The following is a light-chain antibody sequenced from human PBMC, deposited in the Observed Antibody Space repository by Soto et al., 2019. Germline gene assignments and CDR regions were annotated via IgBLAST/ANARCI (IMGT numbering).Light chain of an antibody. CDR2: SNN. CDR1: SSNIGRNY. V-gene: IGLV1-47*02. J-gene: IGLJ2*01. CDR3: SAWDDSLSAVV. Sequence: QSVLTQPPSASGTPGPRVTISCSGSSSNIGRNYVYWYQQLPGTAPKLLIYSNNQRPSGVPDRFSGSKSGISASLAISGLRSEDEADDYCSAWDDSLSAVVFGGGTELTV.